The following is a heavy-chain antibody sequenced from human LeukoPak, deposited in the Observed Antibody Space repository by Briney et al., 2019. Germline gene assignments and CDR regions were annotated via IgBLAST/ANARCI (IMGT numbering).Heavy chain of an antibody. D-gene: IGHD4-11*01. J-gene: IGHJ4*02. CDR2: ISWNSGSI. CDR3: AKDLTTGGY. V-gene: IGHV3-9*01. Sequence: GRSLRLSCAASGFTFDDYAMHWVRHAPGKGLEWVSGISWNSGSIGYADSVKGRFTISRDNAKNSLYLQMNSLRAEDTALYYCAKDLTTGGYWGQGTLVTVSS. CDR1: GFTFDDYA.